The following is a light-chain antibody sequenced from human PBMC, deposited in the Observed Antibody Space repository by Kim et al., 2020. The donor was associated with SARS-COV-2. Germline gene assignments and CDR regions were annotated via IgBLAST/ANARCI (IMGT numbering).Light chain of an antibody. V-gene: IGKV1-5*03. CDR2: KAS. Sequence: DIQMTQSPSPLSAFVGDRVTITCRASQSVSSWLAWYQQKPGKAPKLLIYKASNLESGVPSRFSGSGSGTEFTLTISSLQPDDFAIYYCQQYTTFSFGQGTKLEI. CDR1: QSVSSW. J-gene: IGKJ2*01. CDR3: QQYTTFS.